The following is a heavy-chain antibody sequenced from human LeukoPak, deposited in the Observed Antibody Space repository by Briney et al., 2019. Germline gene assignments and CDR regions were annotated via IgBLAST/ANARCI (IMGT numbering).Heavy chain of an antibody. CDR3: ARERKGVLRFLEWLLEFDY. CDR2: IYYSGST. Sequence: QPSETLSLTCTVSGGSISSYYWSWIRQPPGKGLEWIGYIYYSGSTNYNPSLKSRVTISVDTSKNQFSLKLSSVTAADTAVYYCARERKGVLRFLEWLLEFDYWGQGTLVTVSS. V-gene: IGHV4-59*01. D-gene: IGHD3-3*01. CDR1: GGSISSYY. J-gene: IGHJ4*02.